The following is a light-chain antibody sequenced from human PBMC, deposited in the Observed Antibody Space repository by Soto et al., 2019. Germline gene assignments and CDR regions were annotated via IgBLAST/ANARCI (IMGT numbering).Light chain of an antibody. J-gene: IGKJ4*01. Sequence: EIVLTQSPATLSLSPGERATLSCTTSQSVSSFLAWYQQKPGQAPRLLIYDASNRATGIPPRFSGSGSGTHFTLIIGIREPEDVPIYNCQQCVAGLVFGGGTKLEI. CDR3: QQCVAGLV. CDR1: QSVSSF. CDR2: DAS. V-gene: IGKV3-11*01.